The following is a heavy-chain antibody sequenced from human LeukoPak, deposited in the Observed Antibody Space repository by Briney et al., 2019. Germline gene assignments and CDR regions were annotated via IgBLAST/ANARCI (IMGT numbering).Heavy chain of an antibody. CDR1: GGSISSSSYY. Sequence: SETLSLTCTVSGGSISSSSYYWGWIRQPPGKGLEWIANIYYSGSTYYNPSLRSRVTISLDTSKHQFSLKVSSVTAADTAVYYCARGVIAAGGNAFDYWGQGTLVTVSS. CDR3: ARGVIAAGGNAFDY. J-gene: IGHJ4*02. CDR2: IYYSGST. D-gene: IGHD6-13*01. V-gene: IGHV4-39*07.